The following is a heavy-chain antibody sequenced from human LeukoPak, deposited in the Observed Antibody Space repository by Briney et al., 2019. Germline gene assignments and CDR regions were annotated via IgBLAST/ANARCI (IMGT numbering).Heavy chain of an antibody. D-gene: IGHD2-2*01. CDR1: GGTFSSYD. Sequence: ASVKVSCKASGGTFSSYDISWVRQAPGQGLEWMGGIMPMFGKANYAQKFQGRVTTTADNATSTAYMELSSLRSEDTAVYYCAGGRTDIVVVPATLRNYYFDYWGQGTLVTVSS. CDR2: IMPMFGKA. J-gene: IGHJ4*02. CDR3: AGGRTDIVVVPATLRNYYFDY. V-gene: IGHV1-69*06.